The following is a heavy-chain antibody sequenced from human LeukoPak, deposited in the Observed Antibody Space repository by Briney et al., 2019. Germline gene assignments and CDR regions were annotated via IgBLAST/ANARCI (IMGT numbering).Heavy chain of an antibody. Sequence: GGSLRLSCAASEFTFSDYYMSWIRQAPGKGLEWVSYISSSSSYTNYADSVKGRFTISRDNAKNSLYLQMYSLRAEDTAVYYCARSMTTVTTIDHWGQGTLVTVSS. V-gene: IGHV3-11*06. J-gene: IGHJ4*02. CDR2: ISSSSSYT. CDR3: ARSMTTVTTIDH. D-gene: IGHD4-17*01. CDR1: EFTFSDYY.